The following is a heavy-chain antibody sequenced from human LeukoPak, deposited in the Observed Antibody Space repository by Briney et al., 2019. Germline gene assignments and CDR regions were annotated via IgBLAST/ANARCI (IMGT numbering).Heavy chain of an antibody. D-gene: IGHD2-21*02. CDR3: ARNPSLHIVVVTAIDY. CDR1: GDSISSSSYY. J-gene: IGHJ4*02. V-gene: IGHV4-39*01. CDR2: INYSGRT. Sequence: SETLSLTCTVSGDSISSSSYYWGWIRQPPGKGLEWIGNINYSGRTYYNPSLKSRVTISVDTSKNQFSLKLSSVTAADTAVYYCARNPSLHIVVVTAIDYWGQGTLVTVSS.